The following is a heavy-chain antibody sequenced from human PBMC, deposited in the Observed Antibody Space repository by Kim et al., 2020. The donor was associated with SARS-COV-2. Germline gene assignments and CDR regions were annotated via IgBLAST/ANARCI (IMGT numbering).Heavy chain of an antibody. D-gene: IGHD3-3*01. CDR2: ISSSSYI. J-gene: IGHJ6*02. V-gene: IGHV3-21*01. Sequence: GGSLRLSCAASGGKVRRYRMNWVRQAPGKGLEWVSSISSSSYIYYADSVKGRFTISRDNAKNSLYLQMNSLRAEDTAVYYCARGLGAVLRFLEWLIREYGMDVWGQGTTVTVSS. CDR3: ARGLGAVLRFLEWLIREYGMDV. CDR1: GGKVRRYR.